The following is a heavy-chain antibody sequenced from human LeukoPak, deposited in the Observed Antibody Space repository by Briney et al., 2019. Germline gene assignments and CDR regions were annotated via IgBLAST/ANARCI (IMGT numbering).Heavy chain of an antibody. CDR3: ARGGSYYDFWSGYYDYYYYMDV. D-gene: IGHD3-3*01. J-gene: IGHJ6*03. Sequence: SETLSLTCTVSGGSISSYYWSWIRQPPGKGLEWIGYIYYSGSTNYNPSLKSRVTISVDTSKNQFSLRLTSVAAADTAVYYCARGGSYYDFWSGYYDYYYYMDVWGKGTTVTVSS. CDR2: IYYSGST. CDR1: GGSISSYY. V-gene: IGHV4-59*01.